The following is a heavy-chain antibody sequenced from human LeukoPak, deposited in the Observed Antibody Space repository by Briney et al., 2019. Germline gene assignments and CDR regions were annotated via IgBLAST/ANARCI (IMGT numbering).Heavy chain of an antibody. Sequence: GGSLRLSCAASGFTFSSYSMNWVRQAPGKGLEWVSSISSSSSYIYYADSVKGRFTISRDNAKNSLYLQMNSLRAEDTAVYYCARDSFGGDVRQTRYCSSTSCYPRLGYYYYGMDVWGQGTTVTVSS. D-gene: IGHD2-2*01. CDR3: ARDSFGGDVRQTRYCSSTSCYPRLGYYYYGMDV. J-gene: IGHJ6*02. CDR2: ISSSSSYI. CDR1: GFTFSSYS. V-gene: IGHV3-21*01.